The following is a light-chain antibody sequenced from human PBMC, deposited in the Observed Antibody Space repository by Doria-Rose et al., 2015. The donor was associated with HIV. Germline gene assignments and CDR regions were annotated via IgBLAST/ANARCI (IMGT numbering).Light chain of an antibody. Sequence: DIRMTQSPESLGMSLGERATLNCKSNQSLLYTSKNYLAWYQQKPGQPPKWLIYWASTRQSGVPARFSGSGSGTDFTLNISSLEAEDVAVYYCQQYYDTPSFGPGTTVDIK. CDR2: WAS. J-gene: IGKJ3*01. CDR3: QQYYDTPS. CDR1: QSLLYTSKNY. V-gene: IGKV4-1*01.